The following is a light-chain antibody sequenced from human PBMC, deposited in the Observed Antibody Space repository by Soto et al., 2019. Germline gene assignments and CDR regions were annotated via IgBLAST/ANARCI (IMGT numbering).Light chain of an antibody. Sequence: EIVMTQSPDTLSVSPGQSATLSCRASQSFSLDLPWYQQTLGQAPRLLIYGASTRATGIPARFSGSGSGTEFTLTISRLEPEDFAVYFCQQYGTSPATFGQGTRLEIK. CDR2: GAS. J-gene: IGKJ5*01. V-gene: IGKV3-15*01. CDR1: QSFSLD. CDR3: QQYGTSPAT.